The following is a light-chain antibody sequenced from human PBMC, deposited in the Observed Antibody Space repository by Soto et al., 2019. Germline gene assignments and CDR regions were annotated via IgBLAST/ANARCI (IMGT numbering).Light chain of an antibody. J-gene: IGKJ1*01. CDR3: QQYNNYSWT. V-gene: IGKV1-5*03. Sequence: DIQMTQSPSTLSASVGDRVTITCRASQSISSWLAWYQQKPGKAPKLLIYKASSLENGVTSRFSGSGSGTEFTLTISSLQPDDFATYYCQQYNNYSWTFGQGTKVEIK. CDR2: KAS. CDR1: QSISSW.